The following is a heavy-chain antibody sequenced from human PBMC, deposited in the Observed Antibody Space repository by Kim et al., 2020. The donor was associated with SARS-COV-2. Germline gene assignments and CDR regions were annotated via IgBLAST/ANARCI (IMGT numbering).Heavy chain of an antibody. CDR2: SMT. Sequence: SMTASAGPVKGRFTISRDNAKNTLDLQMNSLRLEDTAVYYCARGYGSGTNYWGQGTLVTVST. D-gene: IGHD3-10*01. V-gene: IGHV3-74*01. J-gene: IGHJ4*02. CDR3: ARGYGSGTNY.